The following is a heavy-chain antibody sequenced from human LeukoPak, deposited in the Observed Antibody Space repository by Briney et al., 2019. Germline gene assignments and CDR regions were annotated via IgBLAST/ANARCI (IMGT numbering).Heavy chain of an antibody. CDR3: ARGGPNWFDP. Sequence: SETLSLTCAVSGGSISSGGYSWSWIRQPPGKGLGWIGYIYHSGSTYYNPSLKSRVTISVDRSKNQFSLKLSSVTAADTAVYYCARGGPNWFDPWGQGTLVTVSS. CDR1: GGSISSGGYS. V-gene: IGHV4-30-2*01. J-gene: IGHJ5*02. CDR2: IYHSGST. D-gene: IGHD3-10*01.